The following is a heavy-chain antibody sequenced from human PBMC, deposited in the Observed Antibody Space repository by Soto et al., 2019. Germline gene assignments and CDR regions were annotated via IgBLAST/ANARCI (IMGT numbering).Heavy chain of an antibody. D-gene: IGHD1-26*01. J-gene: IGHJ4*02. CDR2: ISGSGDST. Sequence: EVQLLESGGGLVQPGGSLRLSCAASGFTFSSYAMRWVRQAPGKGLEWVSAISGSGDSTYYADSVKGRFTTSRDNSKNTLYLQMNSLRAEDTAVYYWATPGSGSYYDYWGQGTLVTVSS. CDR1: GFTFSSYA. CDR3: ATPGSGSYYDY. V-gene: IGHV3-23*01.